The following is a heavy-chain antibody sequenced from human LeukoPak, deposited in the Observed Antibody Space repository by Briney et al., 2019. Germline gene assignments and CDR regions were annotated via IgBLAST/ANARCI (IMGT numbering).Heavy chain of an antibody. D-gene: IGHD3-10*01. CDR2: IIPIFGTA. J-gene: IGHJ4*02. CDR3: ARNLDDLSGSYCNGFDY. V-gene: IGHV1-69*13. CDR1: GGTFSSYA. Sequence: ASVKVSCKASGGTFSSYAISWVRQAPGQGLEWMGGIIPIFGTANYAQKFQGRVTITADESTSTAYMELSSLRSEDTAVYYCARNLDDLSGSYCNGFDYWGQGTLVTVSS.